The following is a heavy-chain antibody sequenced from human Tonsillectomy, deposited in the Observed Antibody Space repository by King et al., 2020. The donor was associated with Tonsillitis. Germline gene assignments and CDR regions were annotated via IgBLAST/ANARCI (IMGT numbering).Heavy chain of an antibody. Sequence: QLQESGPGLVKPSETLSLTCTVSGGSVSSGSYYWSWIRQPPGKGLEWIGYIYYSGSTNYNPSLKSRVTISVDTSNNQFSLKLSSVTAADTAVYYCARDVEAGTLSPGWFDPWGQGTLVTVSS. CDR1: GGSVSSGSYY. J-gene: IGHJ5*02. D-gene: IGHD6-19*01. CDR2: IYYSGST. V-gene: IGHV4-61*01. CDR3: ARDVEAGTLSPGWFDP.